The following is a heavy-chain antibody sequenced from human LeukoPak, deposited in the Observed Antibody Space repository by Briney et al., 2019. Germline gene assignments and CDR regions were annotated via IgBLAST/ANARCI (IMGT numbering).Heavy chain of an antibody. CDR3: ARDDSSFFYYFDY. CDR1: GFTFSSYS. CDR2: ISSSSSTI. J-gene: IGHJ4*02. Sequence: GGSLRLSCAASGFTFSSYSMNWVRQAPGKGLEWVSYISSSSSTIYYADSVKGRFTISRDNAKNSLYLQMNSLRAEDTAVYYCARDDSSFFYYFDYWGQGTLVTVSS. V-gene: IGHV3-48*04. D-gene: IGHD6-6*01.